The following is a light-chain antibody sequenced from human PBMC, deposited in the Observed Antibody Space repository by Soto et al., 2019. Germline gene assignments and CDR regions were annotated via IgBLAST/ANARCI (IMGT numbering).Light chain of an antibody. J-gene: IGKJ4*01. CDR3: EQYDRYPPN. V-gene: IGKV3-20*01. CDR2: GAS. CDR1: QSVSSRY. Sequence: EIGLTQSPGTLSLSPGERVNLSCSASQSVSSRYLAWYQHKTGMPPRRLISGASSRATGIPDRLSGSGSGADFTLTISRLEPKDVAVYYGEQYDRYPPNIGRGTQVVIK.